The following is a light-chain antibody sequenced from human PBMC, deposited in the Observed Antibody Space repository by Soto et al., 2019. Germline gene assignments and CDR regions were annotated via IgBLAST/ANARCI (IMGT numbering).Light chain of an antibody. CDR2: AAS. Sequence: DIQMTQSPSSVSASVGDRVTITCRASQDISNWLAWYQQKPGKAPKLLIYAASSLQSGVQSRFSGSGSGTVFTLAISSLQPDDFATYYCQQANSFPLTFGGGTKVDIK. V-gene: IGKV1-12*01. CDR1: QDISNW. CDR3: QQANSFPLT. J-gene: IGKJ4*01.